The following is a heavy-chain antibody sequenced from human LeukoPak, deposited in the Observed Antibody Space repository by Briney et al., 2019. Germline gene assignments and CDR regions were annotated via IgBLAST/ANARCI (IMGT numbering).Heavy chain of an antibody. CDR3: ARHPTTPDY. V-gene: IGHV4-39*01. J-gene: IGHJ4*02. CDR2: IFHRGHT. CDR1: GDSITSDAYH. D-gene: IGHD1-14*01. Sequence: PSETLSLTCTVSGDSITSDAYHWGWIRQPPGKGLEWIATIFHRGHTYYNPSLKGRVTISIDTSANQFSLRLTSVTAADTAVYYCARHPTTPDYWGQGTLVTVSS.